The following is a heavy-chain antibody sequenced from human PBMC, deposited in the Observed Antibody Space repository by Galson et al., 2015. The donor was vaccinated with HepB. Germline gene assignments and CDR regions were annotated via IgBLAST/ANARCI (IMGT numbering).Heavy chain of an antibody. CDR2: IYPGDSDT. V-gene: IGHV5-51*01. CDR1: GFSFASYW. J-gene: IGHJ6*02. Sequence: QSGAEVKKPGESLEISCKGSGFSFASYWIGWVRQMPGKGLEWMGLIYPGDSDTRYSPSFQGQVTISADKSINTAYLQWSSLRASDTAIYYCARHSQTTASLDYYFFYGMDVWGQGTTVTVSS. D-gene: IGHD1-7*01. CDR3: ARHSQTTASLDYYFFYGMDV.